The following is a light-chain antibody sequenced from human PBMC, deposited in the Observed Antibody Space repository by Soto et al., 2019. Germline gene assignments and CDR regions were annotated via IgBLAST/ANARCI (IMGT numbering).Light chain of an antibody. CDR1: QGISNY. Sequence: DIQMTQSPSAMSASLGDRVTITCRASQGISNYLNWYQQKPGKAPKLLIYDASNLETGVPSRFSGSGSGTDFTFTISSLQPEDIATYYCQQYDNLPLTFGGGNKVDIK. CDR2: DAS. V-gene: IGKV1-33*01. CDR3: QQYDNLPLT. J-gene: IGKJ4*01.